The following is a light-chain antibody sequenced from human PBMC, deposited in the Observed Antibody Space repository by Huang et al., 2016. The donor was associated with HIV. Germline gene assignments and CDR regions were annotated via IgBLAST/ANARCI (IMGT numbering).Light chain of an antibody. J-gene: IGKJ2*01. CDR1: QSVSGY. CDR2: DAS. V-gene: IGKV3-11*01. CDR3: QQRYDWPPT. Sequence: EIVLTQSPATLSLSPGDSATLSCRASQSVSGYLAWFQQRPGQTPRLVIDDASNRVSDTPVRFSGSGFGTDFTLTITGLEPEDFAVYYCQQRYDWPPTFGQGTKLEI.